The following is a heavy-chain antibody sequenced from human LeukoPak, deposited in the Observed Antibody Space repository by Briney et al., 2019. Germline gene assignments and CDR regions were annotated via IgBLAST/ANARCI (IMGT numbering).Heavy chain of an antibody. CDR3: ARVPAMPTNYYYYYMDV. CDR2: IYHSGST. V-gene: IGHV4-4*02. D-gene: IGHD2-2*01. Sequence: SETLSLTCAVSSGSIFSSNWWSWVRQPPGKGLEWIGEIYHSGSTNYNPSLKSRVTISVDKSKSQFSLKLSSVTAADTAVYYCARVPAMPTNYYYYYMDVWGKGTTVTVSS. J-gene: IGHJ6*03. CDR1: SGSIFSSNW.